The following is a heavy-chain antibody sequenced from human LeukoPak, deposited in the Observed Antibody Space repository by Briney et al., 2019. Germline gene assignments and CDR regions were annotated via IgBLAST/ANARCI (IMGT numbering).Heavy chain of an antibody. D-gene: IGHD6-13*01. Sequence: GGSLRLSCAASGFTFDDHAMHWVRQAPGKGLEWISLISWGGGTTYYADSVKGRFTISRDNSKNSVYLQMNSLRPEDTAIYYCTKGLRGAAALTPFDYWGQGTLVTVSS. CDR2: ISWGGGTT. CDR1: GFTFDDHA. V-gene: IGHV3-43D*03. CDR3: TKGLRGAAALTPFDY. J-gene: IGHJ4*02.